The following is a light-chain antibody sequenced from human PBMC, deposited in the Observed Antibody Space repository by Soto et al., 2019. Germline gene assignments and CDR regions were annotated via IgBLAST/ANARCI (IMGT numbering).Light chain of an antibody. Sequence: EIVITQSPGTLSALPGHSATLPCRASQSVGSNIAWYQQRPGQAPRLLIYAASTRAAGVPIRFSGSGSGTEFTLTITSLQSDDFAVYYCQQYNQWSPITFGQGTRLAIK. CDR1: QSVGSN. J-gene: IGKJ5*01. CDR2: AAS. CDR3: QQYNQWSPIT. V-gene: IGKV3-15*01.